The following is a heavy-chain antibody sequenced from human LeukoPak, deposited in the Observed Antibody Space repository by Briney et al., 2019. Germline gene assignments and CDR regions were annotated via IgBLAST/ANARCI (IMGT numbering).Heavy chain of an antibody. CDR3: ARVRGIVVVPAAPPITGFDP. J-gene: IGHJ5*02. CDR1: GGSISSSNW. D-gene: IGHD2-2*01. Sequence: PSGTLSLTCAVSGGSISSSNWWSWVRQPPGKGLEWIGEIYHSGSTNYNPSLKSRVTISVDKSKNQFSLKLSSVTAADTAVYYCARVRGIVVVPAAPPITGFDPWGQGTLVTVSS. V-gene: IGHV4-4*02. CDR2: IYHSGST.